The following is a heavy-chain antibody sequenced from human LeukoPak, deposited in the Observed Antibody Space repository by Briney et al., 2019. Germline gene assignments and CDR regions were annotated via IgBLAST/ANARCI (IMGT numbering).Heavy chain of an antibody. V-gene: IGHV3-20*04. CDR1: GVTFGDYG. Sequence: GGSLRLSCAASGVTFGDYGMSWVRQAPGKGLEWVSGINRNGDSTGYADFVKGRFTISRDNAKNSLYLQMNSLRAEDTAVYYCARAGSGDYWGQGTLVTVSS. CDR2: INRNGDST. CDR3: ARAGSGDY. J-gene: IGHJ4*02. D-gene: IGHD2-15*01.